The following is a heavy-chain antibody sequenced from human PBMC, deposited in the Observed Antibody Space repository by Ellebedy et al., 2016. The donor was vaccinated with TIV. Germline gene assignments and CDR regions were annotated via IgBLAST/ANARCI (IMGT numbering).Heavy chain of an antibody. CDR3: ARDKVAGATADRFDL. Sequence: GESLKISXAASGDTFSSEWMSWVRQAPGKGLEWVANINQDGSEKYYVDSVKGRFTISRDNAKNSLYLQMDSLRVEDTAIYYCARDKVAGATADRFDLWGQGTQVSVSS. D-gene: IGHD2-2*01. CDR1: GDTFSSEW. CDR2: INQDGSEK. J-gene: IGHJ4*02. V-gene: IGHV3-7*01.